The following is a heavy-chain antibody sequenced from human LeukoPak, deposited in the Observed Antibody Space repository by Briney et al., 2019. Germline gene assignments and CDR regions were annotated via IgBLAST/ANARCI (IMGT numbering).Heavy chain of an antibody. D-gene: IGHD6-6*01. CDR2: INPNSGGT. V-gene: IGHV1-2*02. Sequence: ASVKVSCKASGYTFTGYYMHWVRQAPGQGLEWMGWINPNSGGTNYAQKFQGRVTMTRDTSISTAYMELSRLRSDDTAVYYCARHLVWGGSSSSLGYWGQGTLVTVSS. J-gene: IGHJ4*02. CDR1: GYTFTGYY. CDR3: ARHLVWGGSSSSLGY.